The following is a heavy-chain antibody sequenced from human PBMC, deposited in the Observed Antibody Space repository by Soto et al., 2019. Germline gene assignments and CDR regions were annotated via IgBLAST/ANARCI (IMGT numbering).Heavy chain of an antibody. CDR2: IMPIFRAP. D-gene: IGHD1-26*01. CDR3: GGGWRGPDLGNYSNGRDV. V-gene: IGHV1-69*14. J-gene: IGHJ6*02. CDR1: GGAFSDYA. Sequence: QVQLVQSGAEVKKPGSSVKVSCKASGGAFSDYAFSWVRQAPGQGLEWLGGIMPIFRAPDYAQKFQGRVTITGDNFTRKAYWGINGLRSEDPPLYYGGGGWRGPDLGNYSNGRDVGGQGPTATV.